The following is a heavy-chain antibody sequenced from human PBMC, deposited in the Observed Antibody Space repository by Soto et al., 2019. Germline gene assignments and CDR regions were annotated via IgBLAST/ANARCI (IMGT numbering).Heavy chain of an antibody. J-gene: IGHJ5*02. CDR1: GGSISSGGYY. Sequence: TLSLTCTVSGGSISSGGYYWSWIRQHPGKGLEWIGYLYYSGSTYYNPSLTSRVTISVDTSKNQFSLKLSSVTAADTAVYYCAREITTFGVVTPWFDPWGQGTLVTVSS. CDR2: LYYSGST. CDR3: AREITTFGVVTPWFDP. V-gene: IGHV4-31*03. D-gene: IGHD3-3*01.